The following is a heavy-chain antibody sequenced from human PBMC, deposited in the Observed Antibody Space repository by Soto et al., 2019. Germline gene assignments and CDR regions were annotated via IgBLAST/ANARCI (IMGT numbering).Heavy chain of an antibody. Sequence: EVQLLESGGGLVQPGGSLRLSCAASGFTISSYAMSWVRQAPGKGLEWVSAISGSGGSTYYADSVKGRFTISRDNSKNTLYLQMNSLRAEDTAVYYCAKDGNPIPYLTGYYRLGWFDPWGQGTLVTVSS. CDR3: AKDGNPIPYLTGYYRLGWFDP. D-gene: IGHD3-9*01. V-gene: IGHV3-23*01. CDR1: GFTISSYA. CDR2: ISGSGGST. J-gene: IGHJ5*02.